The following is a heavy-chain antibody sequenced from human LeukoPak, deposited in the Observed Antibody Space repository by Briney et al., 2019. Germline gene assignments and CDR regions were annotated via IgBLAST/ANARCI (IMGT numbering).Heavy chain of an antibody. Sequence: GGSLRLSCAASGFTFSTYWMNWVRQAPGKGLEWVANIKQDGSEKYYVDSVKGRFTLSRDSAKNSLYLQMNSVRAEDTAVYYCARAEWSNWYFDLWGRGTLVTVSS. CDR2: IKQDGSEK. D-gene: IGHD3-3*01. CDR3: ARAEWSNWYFDL. CDR1: GFTFSTYW. V-gene: IGHV3-7*03. J-gene: IGHJ2*01.